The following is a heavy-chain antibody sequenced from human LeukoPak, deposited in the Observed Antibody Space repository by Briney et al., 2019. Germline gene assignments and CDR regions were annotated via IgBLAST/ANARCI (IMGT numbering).Heavy chain of an antibody. J-gene: IGHJ6*03. D-gene: IGHD5-18*01. CDR2: IKSKTDGGTT. CDR3: TTLFTAMAYYYYYMDV. CDR1: GFTFSNSW. V-gene: IGHV3-15*01. Sequence: GGPLRLSCAASGFTFSNSWMSWVRQAPGKGLEWVGRIKSKTDGGTTDYAAPVKGRFTISRDDSKNTLYLQMNSLKTEDTAVYYCTTLFTAMAYYYYYMDVWGKGTTVTVSS.